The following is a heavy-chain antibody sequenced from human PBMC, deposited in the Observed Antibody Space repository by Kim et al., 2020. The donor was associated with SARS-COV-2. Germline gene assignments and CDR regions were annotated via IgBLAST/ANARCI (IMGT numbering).Heavy chain of an antibody. CDR2: IIPILGIA. V-gene: IGHV1-69*04. Sequence: SVKVSCKASGGTFSSYAISWVRQAPGQGLEWMGRIIPILGIANYAQKFQGRVTITADKSTSTAYMELSSLRSEDTAVYYCARGSTYYYDSSGYSFDYWGQGTLVTVSS. CDR1: GGTFSSYA. J-gene: IGHJ4*02. CDR3: ARGSTYYYDSSGYSFDY. D-gene: IGHD3-22*01.